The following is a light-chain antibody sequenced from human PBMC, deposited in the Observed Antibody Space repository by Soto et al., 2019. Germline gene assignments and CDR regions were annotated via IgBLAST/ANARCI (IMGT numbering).Light chain of an antibody. V-gene: IGKV1-33*01. J-gene: IGKJ3*01. CDR3: QQYDDSPTA. CDR1: PHISTY. CDR2: DAS. Sequence: DIQMTQSPSSLSASVGDRVTITCQASPHISTYLKWFQQKPGKAPELLIYDASNLVPVVPSRLSGRGCGTDFTFTISSLQPEDIATYYCQQYDDSPTAFGPGTKVDIK.